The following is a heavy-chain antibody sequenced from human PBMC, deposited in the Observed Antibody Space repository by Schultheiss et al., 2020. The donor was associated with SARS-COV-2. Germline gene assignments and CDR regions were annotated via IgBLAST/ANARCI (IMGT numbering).Heavy chain of an antibody. D-gene: IGHD5/OR15-5a*01. J-gene: IGHJ5*02. CDR3: ARAPPGSRVGFDP. CDR2: MFHSGNT. CDR1: GGSISSGYY. V-gene: IGHV4-38-2*02. Sequence: SQTLSLTCTVSGGSISSGYYWGWIRQPPGKGLEWLGSMFHSGNTYYNPSLKSRVTISVDTSNNQFFLTLSSVTAADTAVYYCARAPPGSRVGFDPWGQGTLVTVSS.